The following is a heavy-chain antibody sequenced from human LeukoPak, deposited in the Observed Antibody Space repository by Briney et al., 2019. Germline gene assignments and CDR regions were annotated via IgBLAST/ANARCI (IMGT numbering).Heavy chain of an antibody. CDR2: ISYSGST. J-gene: IGHJ4*02. Sequence: KPSETLSLTCTVSGGSISSYYWSWIRQPPGKGLEWIGYISYSGSTNYNPSLKSRVTISVDTSKTHFSLRLSSVTAADTAVYYCAKDGNDILTGGLGLGYWGQGTLVTVSS. V-gene: IGHV4-59*01. CDR3: AKDGNDILTGGLGLGY. CDR1: GGSISSYY. D-gene: IGHD3-9*01.